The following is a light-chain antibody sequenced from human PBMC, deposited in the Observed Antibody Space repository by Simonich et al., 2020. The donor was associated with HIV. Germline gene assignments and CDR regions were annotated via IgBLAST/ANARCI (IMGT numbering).Light chain of an antibody. J-gene: IGLJ3*02. CDR1: SGSIASNY. V-gene: IGLV6-57*03. Sequence: FMLTQPHSVSESPGKTVTLSCTRSSGSIASNYVQWYQQRPGSAPTTVIYEDNQRPAGVPVRFSGSIDSSSNSASLIISGLKTEDEDDYYCQSYDSSNQGVFGGGTKLTVL. CDR3: QSYDSSNQGV. CDR2: EDN.